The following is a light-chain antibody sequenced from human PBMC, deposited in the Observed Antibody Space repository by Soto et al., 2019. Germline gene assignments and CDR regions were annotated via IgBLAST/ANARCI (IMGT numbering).Light chain of an antibody. J-gene: IGKJ1*01. Sequence: EIVMTQSPATLSVSPGERVTLSCRASQNIWNKLAWYQQKPGQTPRLLIYGASIRATGIPARFSGSGSGTEFTLTISSLQSEDFAVYYCQHYNNWPPWTFGQGTKVDIK. V-gene: IGKV3-15*01. CDR1: QNIWNK. CDR3: QHYNNWPPWT. CDR2: GAS.